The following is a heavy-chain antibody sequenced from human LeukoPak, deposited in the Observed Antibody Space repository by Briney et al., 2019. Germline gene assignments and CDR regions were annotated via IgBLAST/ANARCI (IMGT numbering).Heavy chain of an antibody. CDR3: ARDHVPATAAD. Sequence: GASVKVSCKASAGTFSSYAISWVRQAPGQGLEWMGRIIPILGIANYAQKFQGRVTITADKSTSTAYMELSSLRSGDTAVYYCARDHVPATAADWGQGTLVTVSS. D-gene: IGHD2-2*01. CDR2: IIPILGIA. CDR1: AGTFSSYA. J-gene: IGHJ4*02. V-gene: IGHV1-69*04.